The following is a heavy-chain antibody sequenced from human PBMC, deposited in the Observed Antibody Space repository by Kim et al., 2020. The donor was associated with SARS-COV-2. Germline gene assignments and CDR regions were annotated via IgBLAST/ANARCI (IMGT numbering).Heavy chain of an antibody. CDR3: ATGLPAGVDYYYGMDV. CDR1: GFTFSDHY. V-gene: IGHV3-72*01. J-gene: IGHJ6*02. Sequence: GGSLRLSCAASGFTFSDHYMDWVRQAPGKGLEWVGRTRNKANSYTTEYAASVKGRFTISRDDSKNSLYLQMNSLKTEDTAVYYCATGLPAGVDYYYGMDVWGQGTTVTVSS. CDR2: TRNKANSYTT. D-gene: IGHD2-21*01.